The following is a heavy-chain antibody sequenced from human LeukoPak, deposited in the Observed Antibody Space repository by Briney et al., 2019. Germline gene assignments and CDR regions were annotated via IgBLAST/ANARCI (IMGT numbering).Heavy chain of an antibody. D-gene: IGHD1-26*01. V-gene: IGHV3-74*01. CDR3: AKDISGSYHYYYYYYGMDV. Sequence: GGSLRLSCAASGFTFSSYWMHWVRQAPGKGLVWVSRINTDGSSTSYADSVKGRFTISRDNAKNSLYLQMNSLRAEDTALYYCAKDISGSYHYYYYYYGMDVWGQGTTVTASS. J-gene: IGHJ6*02. CDR1: GFTFSSYW. CDR2: INTDGSST.